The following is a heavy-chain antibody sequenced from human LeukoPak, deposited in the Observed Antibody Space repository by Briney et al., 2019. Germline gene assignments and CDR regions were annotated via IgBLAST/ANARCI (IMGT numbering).Heavy chain of an antibody. CDR2: IFYSGST. D-gene: IGHD7-27*01. V-gene: IGHV4-59*01. J-gene: IGHJ3*02. Sequence: SETLSLTRTVSRGSISSDFWSWIRQPPGKGLQWIGHIFYSGSTNYNPSLKSRVTISMDTSKTQFSLKLTSVTAADTAVYYCARAKWGYAFEIWGQGTMVTVSS. CDR3: ARAKWGYAFEI. CDR1: RGSISSDF.